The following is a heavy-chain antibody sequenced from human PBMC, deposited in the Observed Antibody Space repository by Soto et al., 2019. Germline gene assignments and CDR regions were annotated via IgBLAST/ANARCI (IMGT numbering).Heavy chain of an antibody. D-gene: IGHD1-1*01. CDR1: GQSLSGHS. V-gene: IGHV4-34*01. J-gene: IGHJ4*02. CDR2: INESGST. CDR3: ARGSGIVALPGELEDVNYDY. Sequence: QVQLQQWGAGLLKPSRTLSLSCAVYGQSLSGHSWAGIRQPPGKGLEWMGEINESGSTNYKPSPKSQVNISTDTSKNQFSLKLRSVSAADTAAYFCARGSGIVALPGELEDVNYDYWGQGTLVNVSS.